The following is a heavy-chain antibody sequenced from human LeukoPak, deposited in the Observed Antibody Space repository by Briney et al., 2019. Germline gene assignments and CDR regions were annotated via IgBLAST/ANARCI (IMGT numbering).Heavy chain of an antibody. Sequence: GGSLRLSCAASGFTFNSIWMSWVRQAPGKGLEWVASISQDESHKYYLDSVKGRFTISRDNAKNSLFLQVNSLRVEDTAVYYCAREGRYCSSTSCYGEFDYWGQGTLVTVSS. D-gene: IGHD2-2*01. CDR2: ISQDESHK. V-gene: IGHV3-7*03. J-gene: IGHJ4*02. CDR3: AREGRYCSSTSCYGEFDY. CDR1: GFTFNSIW.